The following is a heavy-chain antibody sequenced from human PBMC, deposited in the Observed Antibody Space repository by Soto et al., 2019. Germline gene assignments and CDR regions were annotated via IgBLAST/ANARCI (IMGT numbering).Heavy chain of an antibody. CDR2: IYYSGST. CDR3: ARQTRIQLWPDYYGMDV. V-gene: IGHV4-59*01. CDR1: GCSISSYY. J-gene: IGHJ6*02. D-gene: IGHD5-18*01. Sequence: SETLCLTCTVSGCSISSYYWSWIRQPPGKGLEWIGDIYYSGSTNYSPSLKSRVTISADTSNSQVYLKLSTMKAADTAMYYCARQTRIQLWPDYYGMDVWGQGTTVTVSS.